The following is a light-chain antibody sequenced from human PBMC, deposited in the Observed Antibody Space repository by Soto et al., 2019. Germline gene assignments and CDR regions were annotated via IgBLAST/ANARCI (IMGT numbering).Light chain of an antibody. CDR1: SSDVSGYDY. J-gene: IGLJ2*01. Sequence: QSVPTQPRSVSGSPGQSVTISCTGTSSDVSGYDYVSWYQQSPGKAPKLIIYEVIERPSGVPDRFSGSKSGNTASLTISGLEGEDEGDYFCCSYAGTYTPVVFGGGTKLTVL. V-gene: IGLV2-11*01. CDR2: EVI. CDR3: CSYAGTYTPVV.